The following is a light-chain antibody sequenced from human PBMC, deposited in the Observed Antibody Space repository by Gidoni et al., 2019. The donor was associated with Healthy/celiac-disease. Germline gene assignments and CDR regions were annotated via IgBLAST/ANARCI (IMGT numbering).Light chain of an antibody. CDR2: DVS. CDR3: CSYAGSYV. V-gene: IGLV2-11*01. Sequence: QSALTQPRSVSGSPGQSVTISCTGTSSDVGGYNYVSWYQQPPGKAPKLMIYDVSTRPSGVPDRFSGSKSGNTASLTISGLQAEDEADYYCCSYAGSYVFGTGTKVTVL. CDR1: SSDVGGYNY. J-gene: IGLJ1*01.